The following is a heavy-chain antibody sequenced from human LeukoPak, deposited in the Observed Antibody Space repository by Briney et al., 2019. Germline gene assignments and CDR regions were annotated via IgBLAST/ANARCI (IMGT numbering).Heavy chain of an antibody. V-gene: IGHV5-51*01. D-gene: IGHD5-24*01. Sequence: LGASLQISCKGSGSSFTSYWIGWVRQLPGKGLEWMGIIYPGDSDTRYSPSFQGQVTISADKSISTAYLQWSSLKASDTAMYYCARQGWPRGFRYWGQGTLVTVSS. J-gene: IGHJ4*02. CDR2: IYPGDSDT. CDR1: GSSFTSYW. CDR3: ARQGWPRGFRY.